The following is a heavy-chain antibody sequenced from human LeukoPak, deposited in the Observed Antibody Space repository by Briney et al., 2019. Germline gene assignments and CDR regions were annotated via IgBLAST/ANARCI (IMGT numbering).Heavy chain of an antibody. CDR3: ARAHDCSGGSCFPLAY. CDR2: MNPNSGNT. D-gene: IGHD2-15*01. V-gene: IGHV1-8*01. Sequence: ASVKVSCKASVYTFTSYDINWVRQATGQGLAWMGWMNPNSGNTGYAQKFQGRVTMTRNTSISTAYMELSSLRSEDTAVYYCARAHDCSGGSCFPLAYWGQGTLVTVSS. J-gene: IGHJ4*02. CDR1: VYTFTSYD.